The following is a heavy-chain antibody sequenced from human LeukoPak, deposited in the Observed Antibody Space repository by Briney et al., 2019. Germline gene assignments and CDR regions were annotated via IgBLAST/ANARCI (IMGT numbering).Heavy chain of an antibody. D-gene: IGHD3-22*01. CDR3: ARPINYYDSSEEYYFDY. CDR2: TRNKANSYTT. V-gene: IGHV3-72*01. CDR1: GFTFSDHY. Sequence: GGSLRLSCAASGFTFSDHYMDWVRQAPGKGLEWVGRTRNKANSYTTEYAASVKGRFTISRDDSKNSLYLQMNSLKTEDTAVYYCARPINYYDSSEEYYFDYWGQGTLVTVSS. J-gene: IGHJ4*02.